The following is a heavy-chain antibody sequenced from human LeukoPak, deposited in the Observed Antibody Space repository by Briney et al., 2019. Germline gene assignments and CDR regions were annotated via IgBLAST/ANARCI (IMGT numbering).Heavy chain of an antibody. CDR1: GFSVRSTY. CDR2: IYTGDIT. CDR3: ARGDCSGGSCSSMDV. D-gene: IGHD2-15*01. V-gene: IGHV3-53*01. J-gene: IGHJ6*02. Sequence: GESLRLSCAVSGFSVRSTYVSWVRQAPGKGLEWVSVIYTGDITYYADSVKGRFTISRDSSKNTLYLQMNRLRAEDTAVYYCARGDCSGGSCSSMDVWGQGTTVTVSS.